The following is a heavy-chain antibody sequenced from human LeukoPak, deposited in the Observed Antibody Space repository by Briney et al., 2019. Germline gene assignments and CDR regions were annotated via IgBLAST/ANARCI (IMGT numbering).Heavy chain of an antibody. J-gene: IGHJ4*02. D-gene: IGHD5-24*01. CDR3: ARLDRDDYSNYYDY. V-gene: IGHV4-39*01. Sequence: PSETLSLTCTVSGGSISSSSYYWGWIRQPPGKGLEWIGSIYYSGSTYYNPSLKSRVTISVDTSKNQFSLKLSSVTAADTAVYYCARLDRDDYSNYYDYWGQGTLVTVS. CDR1: GGSISSSSYY. CDR2: IYYSGST.